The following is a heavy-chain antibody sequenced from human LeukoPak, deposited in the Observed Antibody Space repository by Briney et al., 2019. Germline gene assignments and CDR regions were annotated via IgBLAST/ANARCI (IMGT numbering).Heavy chain of an antibody. CDR2: IIPIFSTA. Sequence: GASVKVSCKASGGTFSSYVISWVRQAPGQGLEWMGGIIPIFSTANYAQKFQGRVTITADESTSTAYMELSSLRSEDTAVYYCARALLRYCSSTSCYWFDPWGQGTLVTVSS. V-gene: IGHV1-69*13. CDR1: GGTFSSYV. D-gene: IGHD2-2*01. CDR3: ARALLRYCSSTSCYWFDP. J-gene: IGHJ5*02.